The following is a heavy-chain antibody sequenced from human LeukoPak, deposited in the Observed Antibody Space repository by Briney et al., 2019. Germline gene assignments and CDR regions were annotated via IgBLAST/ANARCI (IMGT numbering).Heavy chain of an antibody. D-gene: IGHD2-2*02. CDR2: IIPIFGTA. CDR1: GGTFSSYA. J-gene: IGHJ4*02. CDR3: ARDTPYRIGYCSSTSCYTMDY. V-gene: IGHV1-69*13. Sequence: EASVTVSCKASGGTFSSYAISWVRQAPGQGLEWMGGIIPIFGTANYAQKFQGRVTITADESTSTAYMELSSLRSEDTAVYYCARDTPYRIGYCSSTSCYTMDYWGQGTLVTVSS.